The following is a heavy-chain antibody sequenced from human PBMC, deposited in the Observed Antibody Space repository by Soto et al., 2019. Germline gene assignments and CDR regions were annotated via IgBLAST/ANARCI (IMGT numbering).Heavy chain of an antibody. D-gene: IGHD6-13*01. CDR1: GYTFTHYY. V-gene: IGHV1-46*01. CDR3: ARDLAAGDH. CDR2: INPASGST. J-gene: IGHJ4*02. Sequence: QVQLVQSGAEVKKPGASVKLSCRTSGYTFTHYYIHWVRQAPGQGLEWLAIINPASGSTNYAQDFLGRISFTMDTSTTTVYMELRGLRAEDTAIFYCARDLAAGDHWGQGTLVTVSS.